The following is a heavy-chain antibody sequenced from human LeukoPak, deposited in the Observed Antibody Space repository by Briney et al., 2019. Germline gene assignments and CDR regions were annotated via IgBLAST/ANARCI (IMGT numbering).Heavy chain of an antibody. CDR2: INHSGST. J-gene: IGHJ4*02. V-gene: IGHV4-34*01. CDR1: GGSFSGYY. Sequence: SETLSLTCAVYGGSFSGYYWSWIRQPPGKGLEWIGEINHSGSTNYNPSLKSRVTISVDTSKNQFSLKLSSVTAADTAVYYCAMRHSSSSPRYWGQGTLVTVSS. CDR3: AMRHSSSSPRY. D-gene: IGHD6-6*01.